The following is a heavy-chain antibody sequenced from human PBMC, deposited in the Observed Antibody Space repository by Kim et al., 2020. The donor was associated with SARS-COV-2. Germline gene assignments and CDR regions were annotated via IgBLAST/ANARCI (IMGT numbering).Heavy chain of an antibody. D-gene: IGHD3-10*01. Sequence: GGSLRLSCAASGFTFSSYAMHWVRQAPGKGLEWVAVISYDGSNKYYADSVKGRFTISRDNSKNTLYLQMNSLRAEDTAVYYCARGLSRLLVRGAADYWG. J-gene: IGHJ4*01. CDR1: GFTFSSYA. V-gene: IGHV3-30*04. CDR3: ARGLSRLLVRGAADY. CDR2: ISYDGSNK.